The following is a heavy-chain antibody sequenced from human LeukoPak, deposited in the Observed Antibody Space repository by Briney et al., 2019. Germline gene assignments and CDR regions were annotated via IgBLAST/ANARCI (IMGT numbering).Heavy chain of an antibody. V-gene: IGHV3-7*01. Sequence: GGSLRLSCAASGFTFSNYWMCWVRQAPGKGLEWVANIKQDGSDIYYVDSVKGRFTISRDNAKNSLYLQMNSLRAEDTAVYYCTRSGTYVFDFWGQGTLVTVSS. J-gene: IGHJ4*02. CDR1: GFTFSNYW. D-gene: IGHD1-26*01. CDR3: TRSGTYVFDF. CDR2: IKQDGSDI.